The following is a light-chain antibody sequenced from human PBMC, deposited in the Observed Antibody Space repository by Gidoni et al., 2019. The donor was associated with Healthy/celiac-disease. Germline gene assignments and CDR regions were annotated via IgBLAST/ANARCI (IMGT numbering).Light chain of an antibody. CDR2: GAS. J-gene: IGKJ5*01. Sequence: EIVLTQSPGTLSLSPGERATLSCRASQSVSSSYLAWYQQKPGQAPRLLIYGASSRATGTPDWCRGSGSGTDFSLTISRLEHEDFAVYYCQQYGSSPRTFGQGTRLEIK. CDR1: QSVSSSY. V-gene: IGKV3-20*01. CDR3: QQYGSSPRT.